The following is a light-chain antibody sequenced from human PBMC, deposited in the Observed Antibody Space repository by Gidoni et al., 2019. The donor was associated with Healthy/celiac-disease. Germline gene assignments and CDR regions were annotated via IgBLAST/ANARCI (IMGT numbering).Light chain of an antibody. J-gene: IGKJ2*01. CDR2: KVS. V-gene: IGKV2-30*02. Sequence: DVVMTQSPLSLPVTLGQPASISCRSSQSLVHSDGNTYLNWCQQRPGQSPRRLIYKVSNRDSGVPDRFIGSGSGTDFTLKISRVEAEDVGVYYCMQGTHWPPDTFGQGTKLEIK. CDR1: QSLVHSDGNTY. CDR3: MQGTHWPPDT.